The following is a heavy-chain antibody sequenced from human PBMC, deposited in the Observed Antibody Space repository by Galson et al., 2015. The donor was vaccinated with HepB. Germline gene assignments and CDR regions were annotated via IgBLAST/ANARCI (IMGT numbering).Heavy chain of an antibody. V-gene: IGHV4-31*03. Sequence: LSLTCTVSGGSISSGGYYWSWIRQHPGKGLEWIGYIYYSGSTYYNPSLKSRVTISVDTSKNQFSLKLSSVTAADTAVYYCARDLRIRGLRLGELSYFDYWGQGTLVTVSS. CDR2: IYYSGST. CDR1: GGSISSGGYY. J-gene: IGHJ4*02. D-gene: IGHD3-16*02. CDR3: ARDLRIRGLRLGELSYFDY.